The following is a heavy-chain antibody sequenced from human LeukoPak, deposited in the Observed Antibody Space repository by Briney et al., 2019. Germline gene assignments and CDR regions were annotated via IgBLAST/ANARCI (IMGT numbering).Heavy chain of an antibody. CDR1: GFTFSSYS. J-gene: IGHJ3*02. CDR3: AREGDGSGAFDI. Sequence: GGSLRLSCAASGFTFSSYSMNWVRQAPGKGLEWVSSISSSSSYIYYADSVKGRFTISRDNAKNSLYLQMNSLRAEDTAVYYCAREGDGSGAFDIWGQGTMVTVSS. CDR2: ISSSSSYI. D-gene: IGHD3-10*01. V-gene: IGHV3-21*01.